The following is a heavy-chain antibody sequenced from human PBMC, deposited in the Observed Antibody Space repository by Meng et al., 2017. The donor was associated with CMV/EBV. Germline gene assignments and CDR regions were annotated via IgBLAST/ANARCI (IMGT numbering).Heavy chain of an antibody. V-gene: IGHV4-59*01. D-gene: IGHD6-13*01. CDR3: ASGVAAADILDY. Sequence: CTVSVGSISSYYWSWIRQPPGKGLEWIGYIYYSGSTNYNPSLKSRVTISVDTSKNQFSLKLSSVTAADTAVYYCASGVAAADILDYWGQGTLVTVSS. CDR2: IYYSGST. J-gene: IGHJ4*02. CDR1: VGSISSYY.